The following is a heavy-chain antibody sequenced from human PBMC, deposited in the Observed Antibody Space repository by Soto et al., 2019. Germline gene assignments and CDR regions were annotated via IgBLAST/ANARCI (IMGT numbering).Heavy chain of an antibody. V-gene: IGHV4-59*01. D-gene: IGHD7-27*01. CDR1: GGSISSYY. CDR2: IYYSGST. J-gene: IGHJ5*02. Sequence: SSETLSLTCTVSGGSISSYYWSWIRQPPGKGLEWIGYIYYSGSTNYNPSLKSRVTISVDTSKNQFSLKLSSVTAADTAVYYCARMNWDNNWFDPWGQGTLVTVSS. CDR3: ARMNWDNNWFDP.